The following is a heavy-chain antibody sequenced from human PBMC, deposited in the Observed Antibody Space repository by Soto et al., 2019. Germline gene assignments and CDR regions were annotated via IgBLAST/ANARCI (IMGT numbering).Heavy chain of an antibody. D-gene: IGHD3-3*01. V-gene: IGHV3-23*01. CDR1: GFTFSSYV. CDR2: ISGSGGST. Sequence: EVQLLESGGGLVQPGGSLRLSCAASGFTFSSYVMSWVRQAPGKGLEWVSGISGSGGSTYYADSVKGRFTISRDNSKNTLYLQMNSLRAEDTAVYYCAKVSYDFWSGYYPPRYFDSWGQGTLVTVSS. J-gene: IGHJ4*02. CDR3: AKVSYDFWSGYYPPRYFDS.